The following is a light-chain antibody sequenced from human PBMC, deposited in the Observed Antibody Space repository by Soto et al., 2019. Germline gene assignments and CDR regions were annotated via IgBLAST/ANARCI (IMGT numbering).Light chain of an antibody. CDR2: LGS. Sequence: DIVMTQSPLSLPVTPGEPASISCRSSQSLLHSDGYNYLDWYLQKPGQSPQLLIQLGSMRASGVPDRFSGSGSGTDFTLKISRVEAEDVGVYYCMQVLQIPVTFGPGTKV. CDR1: QSLLHSDGYNY. CDR3: MQVLQIPVT. J-gene: IGKJ3*01. V-gene: IGKV2-28*01.